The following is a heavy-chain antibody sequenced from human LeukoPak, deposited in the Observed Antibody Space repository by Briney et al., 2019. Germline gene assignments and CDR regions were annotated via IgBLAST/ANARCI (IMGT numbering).Heavy chain of an antibody. Sequence: GRSLRLSCAASGFTFSSYGMHWVRQAPGKGLEWVAVISYDGSNKYYADSVKGRFTISRDNSKNTLYLQMNSLRAEDTAVYYCARDTGYYYDSSGYAPFDYWGQGTLVTVSS. CDR3: ARDTGYYYDSSGYAPFDY. CDR2: ISYDGSNK. D-gene: IGHD3-22*01. CDR1: GFTFSSYG. J-gene: IGHJ4*02. V-gene: IGHV3-30*03.